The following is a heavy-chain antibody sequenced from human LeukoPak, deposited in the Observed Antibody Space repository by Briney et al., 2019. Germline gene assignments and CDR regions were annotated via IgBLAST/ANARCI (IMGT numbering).Heavy chain of an antibody. D-gene: IGHD3-22*01. CDR2: ISPYNGNT. Sequence: ASVKVSCKASGYTFTSYGISWVRQAPGQGLELMGWISPYNGNTNYAQKLQGRVTMTTDTSTSTAYMELRSLRSDDTAVYYCAAQFDYYDSSEDAFDIWGQGTMVTVSS. CDR1: GYTFTSYG. J-gene: IGHJ3*02. V-gene: IGHV1-18*01. CDR3: AAQFDYYDSSEDAFDI.